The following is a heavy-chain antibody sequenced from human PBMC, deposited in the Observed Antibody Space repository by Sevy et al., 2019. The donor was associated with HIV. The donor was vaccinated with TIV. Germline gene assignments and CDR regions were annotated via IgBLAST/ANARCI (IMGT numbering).Heavy chain of an antibody. CDR3: ARDLPPSATTVAHFDY. J-gene: IGHJ4*02. Sequence: GGSLRLSCAASGFRFSSYEMNWVRQAPGKGLEWVASISNSGTNIYYSYSVRGRFTSSRETAKNQLYWQMNSLRAEDTAVYYCARDLPPSATTVAHFDYWGQGTLVTVSS. V-gene: IGHV3-48*03. CDR1: GFRFSSYE. D-gene: IGHD4-17*01. CDR2: ISNSGTNI.